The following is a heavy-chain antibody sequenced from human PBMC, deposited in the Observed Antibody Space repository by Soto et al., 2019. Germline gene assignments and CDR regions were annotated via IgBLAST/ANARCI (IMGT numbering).Heavy chain of an antibody. Sequence: PGRFLRSSGAAFGSSFSTFALTWVPQAPGKALEWVSAISGSGHGSDSADPVKGRFTTSAANPKKTPYLKITSLRAQDTAVYYCAGPGYNSQDNWGQGAPVTVSS. D-gene: IGHD5-18*01. CDR1: GSSFSTFA. CDR2: ISGSGHGS. J-gene: IGHJ4*01. V-gene: IGHV3-23*01. CDR3: AGPGYNSQDN.